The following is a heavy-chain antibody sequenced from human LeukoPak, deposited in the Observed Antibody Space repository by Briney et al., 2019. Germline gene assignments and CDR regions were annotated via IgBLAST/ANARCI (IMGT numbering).Heavy chain of an antibody. Sequence: PSETLSLTCTVSGGSTSSSNYYWGWIRQPPGKGLEWIGSIYYSGSTYYNPSLKSRVTISVDTSKNQFSLKLSSVTAADTAVYYCARSSSWYSAFDIWGQGTMVTVSS. CDR2: IYYSGST. D-gene: IGHD6-13*01. V-gene: IGHV4-39*07. J-gene: IGHJ3*02. CDR1: GGSTSSSNYY. CDR3: ARSSSWYSAFDI.